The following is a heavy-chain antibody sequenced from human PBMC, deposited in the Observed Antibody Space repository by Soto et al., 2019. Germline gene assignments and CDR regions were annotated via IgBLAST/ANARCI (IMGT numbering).Heavy chain of an antibody. J-gene: IGHJ4*02. CDR3: ARISSGYDY. V-gene: IGHV4-30-2*01. CDR2: IYHSGST. D-gene: IGHD3-22*01. Sequence: SETLSLTCAVSGGSISSGGYSWSWIRQPPGKGLEWIGYIYHSGSTYYNPSLKSRVTISVDRSKNQFSLKLSSVTAADTAVYYCARISSGYDYWGQGTLVTSPQ. CDR1: GGSISSGGYS.